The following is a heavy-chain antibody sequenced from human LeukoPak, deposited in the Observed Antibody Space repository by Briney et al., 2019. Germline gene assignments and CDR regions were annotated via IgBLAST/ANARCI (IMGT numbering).Heavy chain of an antibody. J-gene: IGHJ4*02. V-gene: IGHV1-69*13. D-gene: IGHD3-10*01. CDR3: ARLWFGEILFDY. CDR2: IIPIFGTA. Sequence: SVKVSCKASGGTFSSYAISWVRQAPGQGLEWMGVIIPIFGTANYAQKFQGRVTITADESTSTAYMELSSLRSEDTAVYYCARLWFGEILFDYWGQGTLVTVSS. CDR1: GGTFSSYA.